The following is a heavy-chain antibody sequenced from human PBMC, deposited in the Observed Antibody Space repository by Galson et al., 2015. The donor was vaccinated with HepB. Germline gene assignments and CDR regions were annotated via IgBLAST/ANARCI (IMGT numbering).Heavy chain of an antibody. D-gene: IGHD2-8*02. CDR2: ISHSSSIM. CDR1: GFTFSNYN. J-gene: IGHJ4*02. CDR3: ARVYQDNSGGDY. V-gene: IGHV3-48*02. Sequence: SLRLSCAASGFTFSNYNMTWVRQAPGKGLEWVSYISHSSSIMYYADSVKGRFTISRDNAKSSLYLQMNSLRDEDTALYSCARVYQDNSGGDYWGQGTLVTVSS.